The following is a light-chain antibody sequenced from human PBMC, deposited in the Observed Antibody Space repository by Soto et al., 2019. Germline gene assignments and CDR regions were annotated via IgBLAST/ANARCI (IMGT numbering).Light chain of an antibody. CDR3: SSFTGSSYV. V-gene: IGLV2-14*03. CDR1: SSDVGNNNY. CDR2: DVT. Sequence: QSALTQPASVSGSPGQSITISCTGTSSDVGNNNYVSWYQHNPGRAPKVMICDVTNRPSGVSNRFSGSKSGNTASLTISGLQAEDEAEYYCSSFTGSSYVFGTGTKVTVL. J-gene: IGLJ1*01.